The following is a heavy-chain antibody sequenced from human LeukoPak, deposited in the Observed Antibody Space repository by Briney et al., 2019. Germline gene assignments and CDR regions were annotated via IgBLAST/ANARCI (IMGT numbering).Heavy chain of an antibody. CDR3: AKDGDTATYYYYYYGMDV. CDR2: ISYDGSNK. CDR1: GFTFSSYG. D-gene: IGHD5-18*01. Sequence: GGSLRLSCAASGFTFSSYGVHWVRQAPGKGLEWVAVISYDGSNKYYADSVKGRFTISRDNSKNTLYLQMNSLRAEDTAVYYCAKDGDTATYYYYYYGMDVWGQGTTVTVSS. V-gene: IGHV3-30*18. J-gene: IGHJ6*02.